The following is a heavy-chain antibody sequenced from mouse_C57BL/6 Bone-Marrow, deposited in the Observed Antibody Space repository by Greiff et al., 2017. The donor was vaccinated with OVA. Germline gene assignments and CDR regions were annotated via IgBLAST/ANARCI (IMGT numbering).Heavy chain of an antibody. CDR3: ARGDVLDLYYFDY. CDR1: GYTFTSYW. Sequence: QVQLQQPGAELVKPGASVKLSCKASGYTFTSYWMHWVKQRPGRGLEWIGSIDPNSGGTKYNEKFKSKATLTVDKSSSTAYMQLSSLTSEDSAVYYCARGDVLDLYYFDYWGQGTTLTVSS. V-gene: IGHV1-72*01. J-gene: IGHJ2*01. CDR2: IDPNSGGT.